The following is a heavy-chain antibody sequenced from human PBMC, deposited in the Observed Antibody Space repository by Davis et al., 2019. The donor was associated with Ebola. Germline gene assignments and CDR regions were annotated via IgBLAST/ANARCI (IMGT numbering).Heavy chain of an antibody. Sequence: GESLKISCKGSGYSFTSYWISWVRQMPGKGLEWMGRIDPSDSYTNYSPSFQGQVTISADKSISTAYLQWSSLKASDTAMYYCARQSSSWFNYFDYWGQGTLVTVSS. CDR1: GYSFTSYW. J-gene: IGHJ4*02. CDR3: ARQSSSWFNYFDY. CDR2: IDPSDSYT. V-gene: IGHV5-10-1*04. D-gene: IGHD6-13*01.